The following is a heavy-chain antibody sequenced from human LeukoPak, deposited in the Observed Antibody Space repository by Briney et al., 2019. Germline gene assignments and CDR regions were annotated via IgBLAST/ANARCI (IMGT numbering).Heavy chain of an antibody. CDR2: IYYSGST. V-gene: IGHV4-61*01. D-gene: IGHD3-3*01. Sequence: SETLSLTCTVSGGSVSSGSYYWSWIRQPPGKGLEWIGYIYYSGSTNYNPSLKSRVTISVDTSKNQFSLKLSPVTAADTAVYYCARSQYYDFWSGYYSFDPWGQGTLVTVSS. J-gene: IGHJ5*02. CDR3: ARSQYYDFWSGYYSFDP. CDR1: GGSVSSGSYY.